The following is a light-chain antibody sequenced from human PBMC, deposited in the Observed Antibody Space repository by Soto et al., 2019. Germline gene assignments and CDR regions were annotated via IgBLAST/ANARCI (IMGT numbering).Light chain of an antibody. J-gene: IGLJ2*01. CDR1: SSNIGAGYD. CDR2: NDN. V-gene: IGLV1-40*01. Sequence: QSVLTQPPSVSGAPGQRVTISCTGSSSNIGAGYDVHWYQQLPGTAPKLLIYNDNNRPSGVPDRFSGSKSGTSASLVVTGLQAEDEADYYCQSYDSSLSTSVVFGGGTKRPS. CDR3: QSYDSSLSTSVV.